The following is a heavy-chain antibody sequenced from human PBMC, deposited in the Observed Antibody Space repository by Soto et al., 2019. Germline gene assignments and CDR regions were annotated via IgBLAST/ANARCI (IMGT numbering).Heavy chain of an antibody. CDR2: IYYSGST. V-gene: IGHV4-31*03. CDR1: GGSISSGGYY. CDR3: ARDMRYDFWSGPGPYGMDV. Sequence: SETLSLTCTVSGGSISSGGYYWSWIRQHPGKGLEWIGYIYYSGSTYYNPSLKSRVTISVDTSKNQFSLKLSSVTAADTAVYYRARDMRYDFWSGPGPYGMDVWGQGTTVTAP. J-gene: IGHJ6*02. D-gene: IGHD3-3*01.